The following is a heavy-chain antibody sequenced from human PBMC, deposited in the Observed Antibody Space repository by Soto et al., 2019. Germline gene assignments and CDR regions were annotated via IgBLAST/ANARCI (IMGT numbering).Heavy chain of an antibody. D-gene: IGHD3-22*01. CDR3: ARALKPVVITLGY. Sequence: SETLSLTCTVSGGSISSSSYYWGWIRQPPGKGLEWIGSIYYSGSTYYNPSLKSRVTISVDTSKNQFSLRLSSVTAADTAVYYCARALKPVVITLGYWGQGTLVTVSS. V-gene: IGHV4-39*01. J-gene: IGHJ4*02. CDR2: IYYSGST. CDR1: GGSISSSSYY.